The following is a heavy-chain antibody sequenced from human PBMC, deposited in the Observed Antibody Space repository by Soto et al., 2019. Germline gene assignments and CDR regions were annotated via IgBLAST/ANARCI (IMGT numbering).Heavy chain of an antibody. CDR1: GYSFNTYW. D-gene: IGHD4-17*01. CDR2: IYPGDSDT. Sequence: PGESLKISCKVSGYSFNTYWVGCVRQMPGKGLEWMGIIYPGDSDTRYSPSFQGQVTMSADKSISAAYLQWSSLKASDSAIYYCASLYGDVLYWGQGTLVTVSS. J-gene: IGHJ4*02. CDR3: ASLYGDVLY. V-gene: IGHV5-51*01.